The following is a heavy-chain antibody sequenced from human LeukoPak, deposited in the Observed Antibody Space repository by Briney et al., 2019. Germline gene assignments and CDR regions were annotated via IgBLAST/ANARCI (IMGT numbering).Heavy chain of an antibody. D-gene: IGHD3-9*01. CDR3: ARAHHYDILTGYSSDYYYYYMDV. J-gene: IGHJ6*03. CDR2: IYYNGST. CDR1: GGSISNYY. V-gene: IGHV4-59*01. Sequence: SETLSLTCTVSGGSISNYYWSWIRQPPGKELEWIGYIYYNGSTNYNPSLKSRVTISVDTSKNQFSLKVSSVTAADTAVYYCARAHHYDILTGYSSDYYYYYMDVWGKGTTVTISS.